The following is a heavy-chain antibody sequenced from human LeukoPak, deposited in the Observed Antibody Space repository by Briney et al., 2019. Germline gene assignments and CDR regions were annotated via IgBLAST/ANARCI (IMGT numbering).Heavy chain of an antibody. CDR1: GFPFSSYG. Sequence: GGSLRLSCAASGFPFSSYGMHWVRQAPGKGLEWVAFIRDDGNNIYYADSVRGRFTISRDNSKKTLYLLMNSLRAEDTAEYYCAKEDAPLGGRPDFRGQGTLVTVSS. D-gene: IGHD3-16*01. CDR3: AKEDAPLGGRPDF. J-gene: IGHJ4*02. CDR2: IRDDGNNI. V-gene: IGHV3-30*02.